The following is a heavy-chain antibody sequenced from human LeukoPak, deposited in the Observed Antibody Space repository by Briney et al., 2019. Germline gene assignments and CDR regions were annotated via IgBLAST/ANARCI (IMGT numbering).Heavy chain of an antibody. J-gene: IGHJ4*02. CDR2: IYHSGST. CDR1: GYSISSGYY. D-gene: IGHD3-10*01. CDR3: ASSPFLPYYYGSGSFNYFDY. Sequence: SETLSLTCTVSGYSISSGYYRGWIRQPPGKGLEWIGSIYHSGSTYYNPSLKSRVTISVDTSKNQFSLKLSSVTAADTTVYYCASSPFLPYYYGSGSFNYFDYWGQGTLVTVSS. V-gene: IGHV4-38-2*02.